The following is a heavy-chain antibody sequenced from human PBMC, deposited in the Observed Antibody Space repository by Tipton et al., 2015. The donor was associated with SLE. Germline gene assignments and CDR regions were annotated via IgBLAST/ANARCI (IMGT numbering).Heavy chain of an antibody. CDR2: ISGRGGST. Sequence: SLRLSCAASGFAFSTYAMSWVRQAPGKGLVWLSAISGRGGSTYYADSVKGKFTISRDNSENTVYLQMNSLGAEDSAVYYCARDPTGDIALRLWGHGTTVTVSS. CDR3: ARDPTGDIALRL. V-gene: IGHV3-23*01. D-gene: IGHD2-8*02. CDR1: GFAFSTYA. J-gene: IGHJ6*02.